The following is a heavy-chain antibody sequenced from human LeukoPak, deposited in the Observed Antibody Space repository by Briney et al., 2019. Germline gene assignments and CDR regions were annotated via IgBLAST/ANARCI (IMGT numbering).Heavy chain of an antibody. CDR1: GFTFSSYG. CDR3: ARETNLRGYSGYDSPDTYYYYGMDV. J-gene: IGHJ6*02. Sequence: GGSLRLSCAASGFTFSSYGMPWVRQAPGKGLEWVAVIWYDRSNKYYVDSVKGRFTISRDNSKNTLYLQMNSLRAEDTAVYYCARETNLRGYSGYDSPDTYYYYGMDVWGQGTTVTVSS. V-gene: IGHV3-33*01. CDR2: IWYDRSNK. D-gene: IGHD5-12*01.